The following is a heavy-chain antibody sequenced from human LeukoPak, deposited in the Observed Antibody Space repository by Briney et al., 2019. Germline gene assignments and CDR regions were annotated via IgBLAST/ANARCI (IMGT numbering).Heavy chain of an antibody. CDR3: ARTPLRGATFFTSYPNWFNT. Sequence: SETLSLTCTVSGGSISSYYWSWIRQPAGKGLEWIGRVYSSGSTDYNPSLKSRLSISVDTSKIQFSLRLSSVTVADTAVYYCARTPLRGATFFTSYPNWFNTWGQGTLVTVSS. D-gene: IGHD3-10*01. J-gene: IGHJ5*02. CDR2: VYSSGST. CDR1: GGSISSYY. V-gene: IGHV4-4*07.